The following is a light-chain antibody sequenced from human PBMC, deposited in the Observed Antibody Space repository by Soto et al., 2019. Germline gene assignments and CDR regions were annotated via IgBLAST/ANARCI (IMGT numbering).Light chain of an antibody. CDR2: GAS. CDR3: QQYGTSPLT. CDR1: QSVAINY. J-gene: IGKJ4*01. V-gene: IGKV3-20*01. Sequence: EFVLTQSPGTLSLSPGERATLSCRASQSVAINYLAWYQQKPGQAPRLLIYGASSRATGIPDRFSGSGSGTDFNLTISRLEPEDFAVYYCQQYGTSPLTFGGGTKVEIK.